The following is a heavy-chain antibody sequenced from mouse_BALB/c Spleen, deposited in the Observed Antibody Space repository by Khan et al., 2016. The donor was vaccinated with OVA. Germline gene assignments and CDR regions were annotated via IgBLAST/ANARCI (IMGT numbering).Heavy chain of an antibody. CDR3: ARERIDY. V-gene: IGHV1-7*01. CDR2: INPTSGYT. J-gene: IGHJ2*01. Sequence: VQLQESGAELAKPGASVKMSCTASGYTFTSYWMPWIKQRPGQGLEWIGYINPTSGYTDYNQKFKDKATLTADKSSSTAYMQMSSLTSDDSAVYYCARERIDYWGQDTALTVSS. CDR1: GYTFTSYW.